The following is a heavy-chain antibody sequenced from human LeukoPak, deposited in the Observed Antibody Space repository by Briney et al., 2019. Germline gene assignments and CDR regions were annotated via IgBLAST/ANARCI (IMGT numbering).Heavy chain of an antibody. V-gene: IGHV4-59*01. CDR3: ARGGGSGRGNWFDP. CDR1: GGSISPCY. D-gene: IGHD3-10*01. J-gene: IGHJ5*02. CDR2: VYYSGRT. Sequence: SETLSLTCTVSGGSISPCYWSWIRQPPGKGLEWIGYVYYSGRTNYNPSLKSRVTISVDTSKSQFSLKLTSVNAADTAVYYCARGGGSGRGNWFDPWGQGSLVIVSS.